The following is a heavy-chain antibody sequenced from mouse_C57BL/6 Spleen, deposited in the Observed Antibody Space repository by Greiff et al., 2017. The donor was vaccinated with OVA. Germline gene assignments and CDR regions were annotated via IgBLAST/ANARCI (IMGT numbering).Heavy chain of an antibody. J-gene: IGHJ1*03. CDR1: GYSITSGYY. CDR2: ISYDGSN. Sequence: EVKLQESGPGLVKPSQSLSLTCSVTGYSITSGYYWNWIRQFPGNKLEWMGYISYDGSNNYNPSLKNRISITRDPSKNQFFLKLNSVTTEDTATYYCAREEYDYWYCDVWGTGTTVTVSS. CDR3: AREEYDYWYCDV. V-gene: IGHV3-6*01. D-gene: IGHD2-10*02.